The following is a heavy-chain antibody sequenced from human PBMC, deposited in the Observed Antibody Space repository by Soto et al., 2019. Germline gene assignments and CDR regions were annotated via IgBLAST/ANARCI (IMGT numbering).Heavy chain of an antibody. CDR3: ARDKVHCSSTSCYTGGWFDP. J-gene: IGHJ5*02. V-gene: IGHV1-2*02. CDR1: GYTFTGYY. D-gene: IGHD2-2*02. Sequence: ASVKVSCKASGYTFTGYYMHWVRQAPGQGLEWMGWINPNSGGTNYAQKFQGRVTITADESTSTAYMELSSLRSEDTAVYYCARDKVHCSSTSCYTGGWFDPWGQGTLVTVSS. CDR2: INPNSGGT.